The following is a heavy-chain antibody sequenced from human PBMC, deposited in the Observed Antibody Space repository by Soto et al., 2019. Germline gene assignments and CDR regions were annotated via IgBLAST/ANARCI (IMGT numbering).Heavy chain of an antibody. Sequence: QVQLVESGGGVVQPGRSLRLSCAASGFTFSSYGMHWVRQAPGKGLEWVAVIWYDGSNKYYADSVKGRFTISRDNSKNTLYLQMNSLRAEDTAVYYCARREGVGALPAMNYYYGMDVWGQGTTVTVSS. CDR2: IWYDGSNK. V-gene: IGHV3-33*01. CDR1: GFTFSSYG. D-gene: IGHD1-26*01. J-gene: IGHJ6*02. CDR3: ARREGVGALPAMNYYYGMDV.